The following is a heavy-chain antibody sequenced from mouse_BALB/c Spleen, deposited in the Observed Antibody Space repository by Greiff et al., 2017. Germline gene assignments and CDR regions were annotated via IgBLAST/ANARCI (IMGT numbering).Heavy chain of an antibody. CDR1: GYTFTDYA. J-gene: IGHJ2*01. D-gene: IGHD3-3*01. CDR2: ISTYYGDA. Sequence: VQLQQSGAELVRPGVSVKISCKGSGYTFTDYAMHWVKQSHAKSLEWIGVISTYYGDASYNQKFKGKATMTVDKSSSTAYMELARLTSEDSAVYYCARRGLGDGYYFDYWGQGTTLTVSS. CDR3: ARRGLGDGYYFDY. V-gene: IGHV1S137*01.